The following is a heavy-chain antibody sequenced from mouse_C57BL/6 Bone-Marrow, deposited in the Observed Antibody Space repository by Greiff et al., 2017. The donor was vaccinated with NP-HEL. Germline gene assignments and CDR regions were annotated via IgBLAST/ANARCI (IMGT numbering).Heavy chain of an antibody. J-gene: IGHJ2*01. CDR3: TIITTVVAPFDY. V-gene: IGHV14-1*01. D-gene: IGHD1-1*01. CDR1: GFNIKDYY. Sequence: EVQLQQSGAELVRPGASVKLSCTASGFNIKDYYMHWVKQRPEQGLEWIGRMDPEDGDTEYAPKFQGKATMTADTSSNTAYLQLSSLTSEDTAVDYCTIITTVVAPFDYWGQGTTLTVSS. CDR2: MDPEDGDT.